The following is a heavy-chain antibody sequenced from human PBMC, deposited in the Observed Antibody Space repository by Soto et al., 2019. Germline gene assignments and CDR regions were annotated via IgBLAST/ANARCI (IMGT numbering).Heavy chain of an antibody. D-gene: IGHD3-3*01. CDR1: GGSISSGGYY. CDR3: ARVHHRGYDFWSGYYPPYGMDV. J-gene: IGHJ6*02. Sequence: SETLSLTCTVSGGSISSGGYYWSWIRQHPGKGLEWIGYIYYSGSTYYNPSLKSRVTISVDTSKNQFSLKLSSVTAADTAVYYCARVHHRGYDFWSGYYPPYGMDVWGQGTTVTVSS. V-gene: IGHV4-31*03. CDR2: IYYSGST.